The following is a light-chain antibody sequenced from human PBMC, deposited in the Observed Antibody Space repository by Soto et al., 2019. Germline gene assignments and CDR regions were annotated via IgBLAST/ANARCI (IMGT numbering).Light chain of an antibody. J-gene: IGKJ2*01. CDR3: QQHGSSPYT. Sequence: EIVLTQSPGTLSLSPGERATLSCRASQSVSSSYLAWHQQKPGQAPRLLIYDSSSRATGIPDRFSGSGSGTDFTLTLSSLEPEDFAVYYCQQHGSSPYTFGQGTKLELK. CDR2: DSS. V-gene: IGKV3-20*01. CDR1: QSVSSSY.